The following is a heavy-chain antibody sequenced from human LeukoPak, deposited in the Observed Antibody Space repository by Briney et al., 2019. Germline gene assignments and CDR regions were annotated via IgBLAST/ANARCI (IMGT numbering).Heavy chain of an antibody. CDR1: GFTFSVYW. D-gene: IGHD4/OR15-4a*01. CDR3: ARLTNRYFDL. Sequence: GGSLTLSCAASGFTFSVYWMSRVRQAPGKGLEWVANIKQDGSETHYVASVKGRFTISRDNAKSSLYLQMSSLRGDDTAVYYCARLTNRYFDLWGRGTLVSASS. J-gene: IGHJ2*01. V-gene: IGHV3-7*01. CDR2: IKQDGSET.